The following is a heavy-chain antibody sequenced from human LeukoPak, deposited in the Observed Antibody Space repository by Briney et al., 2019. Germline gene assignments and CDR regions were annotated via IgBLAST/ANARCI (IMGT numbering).Heavy chain of an antibody. J-gene: IGHJ5*02. V-gene: IGHV3-21*01. D-gene: IGHD3-10*01. CDR2: ISSSSSYI. Sequence: GGSLRLSCAASGFTFSSYSMNWVRQAPGKGLEWVSSISSSSSYIYYADSVKGRLTISRDNAKNTVYLQMNSLRAEDTAVYYCARVASGSYNWFDPWGQGTLVTVSS. CDR3: ARVASGSYNWFDP. CDR1: GFTFSSYS.